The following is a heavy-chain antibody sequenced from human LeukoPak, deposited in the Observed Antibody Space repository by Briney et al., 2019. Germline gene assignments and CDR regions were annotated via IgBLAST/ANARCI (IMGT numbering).Heavy chain of an antibody. CDR3: ARGAGPDRPRGYDYIWGSYRSTWPYYFDF. Sequence: SETLSLTCTVSGGSISSYYWSWIRQPAGKGLEWIGRIYTSVSTNYNPSLKSRVTMSVDTSKNQFSLKLSSVTAADTAVYYCARGAGPDRPRGYDYIWGSYRSTWPYYFDFWGQGIVVTVSS. CDR2: IYTSVST. V-gene: IGHV4-4*07. J-gene: IGHJ4*02. CDR1: GGSISSYY. D-gene: IGHD3-16*02.